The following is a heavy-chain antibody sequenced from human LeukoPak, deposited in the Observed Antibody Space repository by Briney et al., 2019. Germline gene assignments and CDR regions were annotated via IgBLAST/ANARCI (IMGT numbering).Heavy chain of an antibody. CDR1: GDSISSYY. J-gene: IGHJ6*02. Sequence: SETLSLTCTVSGDSISSYYWSWIRQPPGKGLEWIGYIHNSGSTNYNPSLKSRVTMSVDTSKNQFSLKLSSVTAADTAVYYCARDQYYDFWSGYSTLGYYGMDVWGQGTTVTVSS. CDR3: ARDQYYDFWSGYSTLGYYGMDV. D-gene: IGHD3-3*01. CDR2: IHNSGST. V-gene: IGHV4-59*12.